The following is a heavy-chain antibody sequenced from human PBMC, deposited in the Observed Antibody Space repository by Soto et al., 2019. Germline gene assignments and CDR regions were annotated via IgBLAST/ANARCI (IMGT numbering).Heavy chain of an antibody. CDR3: ARDKYFYDGSGPMESDYYYYGMDV. CDR1: GFTFSSYS. D-gene: IGHD3-22*01. Sequence: EVQLVESGGGLVQPGGSLRLSCTASGFTFSSYSMNWVRQAPGKGLEWVSYIFSSSNGIYYAYSVKGRFTISRDNAKNSLYLQMNSLRDEDTAVYYCARDKYFYDGSGPMESDYYYYGMDVWGQGTTVTVSS. V-gene: IGHV3-48*02. J-gene: IGHJ6*02. CDR2: IFSSSNGI.